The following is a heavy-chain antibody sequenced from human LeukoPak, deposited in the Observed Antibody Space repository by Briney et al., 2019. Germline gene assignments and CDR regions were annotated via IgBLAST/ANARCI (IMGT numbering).Heavy chain of an antibody. CDR1: RGSISSGSYY. V-gene: IGHV4-61*02. J-gene: IGHJ6*02. D-gene: IGHD3-10*01. CDR2: IYSNGTT. CDR3: ARGRGRDVSFYYGMDV. Sequence: SQTPSLTCTVSRGSISSGSYYWSWIRQPAEKGLEWIGRIYSNGTTNHNPSLKSRATISVDTSKNHFSLKLSSVTAADTAVYYCARGRGRDVSFYYGMDVWGQGTTATVSS.